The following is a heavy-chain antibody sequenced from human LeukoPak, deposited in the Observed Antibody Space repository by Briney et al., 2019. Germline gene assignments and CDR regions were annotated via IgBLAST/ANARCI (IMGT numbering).Heavy chain of an antibody. CDR2: IWFDGSKE. V-gene: IGHV3-33*01. CDR1: GFTFSSYG. CDR3: ARDRALNWFDP. Sequence: GGSLRLSCAASGFTFSSYGMHWVRQAPGKGLEWVAVIWFDGSKEYYADSVKGRFTISRDTSKNTLYLQMNSLRAEDTAVYYCARDRALNWFDPWGQGTLVTVSS. J-gene: IGHJ5*02.